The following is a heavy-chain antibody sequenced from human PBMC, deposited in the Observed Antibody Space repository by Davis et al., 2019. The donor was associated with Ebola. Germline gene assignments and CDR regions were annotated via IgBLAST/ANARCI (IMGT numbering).Heavy chain of an antibody. V-gene: IGHV3-23*01. CDR1: GFTFSTYV. CDR2: ISASGDRT. Sequence: GESLKISCAASGFTFSTYVLNWVRQAPGKGLEWVSAISASGDRTYYADSVQGRFTISRDSSKNMLFLQMNSLRAEDTAVYYCAKDRGSSSHFDSWGQGTLVTVSS. D-gene: IGHD6-6*01. J-gene: IGHJ4*02. CDR3: AKDRGSSSHFDS.